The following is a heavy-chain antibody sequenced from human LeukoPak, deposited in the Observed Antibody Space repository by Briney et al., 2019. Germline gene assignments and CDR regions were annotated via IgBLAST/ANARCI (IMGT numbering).Heavy chain of an antibody. J-gene: IGHJ4*02. CDR2: ISPTGGST. Sequence: PGGSLRLSCAASGFTFSTYAMSWVRQAPGKGLEWVSTISPTGGSTYYADSVKGRFTISRDISKNTLYLQMNSLRAEDTAVYYCAKNQGNYGNYKTFDYWGQGTLVTVSS. CDR1: GFTFSTYA. V-gene: IGHV3-23*01. D-gene: IGHD4-11*01. CDR3: AKNQGNYGNYKTFDY.